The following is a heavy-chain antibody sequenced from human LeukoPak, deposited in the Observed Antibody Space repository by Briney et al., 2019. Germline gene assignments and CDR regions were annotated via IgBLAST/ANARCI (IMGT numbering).Heavy chain of an antibody. CDR2: IKQDGSEK. V-gene: IGHV3-7*01. CDR1: GFTFSSYW. CDR3: ARDSNRGFIGGYDWTFNC. Sequence: GGSLRLSCAASGFTFSSYWMSWVRQAPGKGLEWVANIKQDGSEKYYVDSVKGRFTISRDNAKNSLYLQMDSLRAEDTAVYYCARDSNRGFIGGYDWTFNCWGQGTLVTVSS. D-gene: IGHD5-12*01. J-gene: IGHJ4*02.